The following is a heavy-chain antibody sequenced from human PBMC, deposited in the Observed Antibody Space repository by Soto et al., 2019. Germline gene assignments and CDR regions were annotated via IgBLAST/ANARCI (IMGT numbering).Heavy chain of an antibody. D-gene: IGHD4-17*01. Sequence: GGSLRLSCAASGFTFSSYGMHWVRQAPGKGLEWVAVIWYDGSNKYYADSVKGRFTISRDNSKNTLYLQMNSLRAEDTAVYYCARDQDDYGGVDLNWFDPWGQGTLVTVSS. CDR1: GFTFSSYG. CDR3: ARDQDDYGGVDLNWFDP. V-gene: IGHV3-33*01. J-gene: IGHJ5*02. CDR2: IWYDGSNK.